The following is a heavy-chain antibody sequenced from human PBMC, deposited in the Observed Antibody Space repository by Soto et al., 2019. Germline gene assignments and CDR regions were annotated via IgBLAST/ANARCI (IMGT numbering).Heavy chain of an antibody. J-gene: IGHJ4*02. CDR2: MNPNSGNT. D-gene: IGHD3-10*01. CDR3: ARVRHYYGSGAFSY. V-gene: IGHV1-8*01. Sequence: ASVKVSCKASGYTFTSYDINWVRQATGQGLEWMGWMNPNSGNTGYAQKFQGRVTMTRNTSISTAYMELSSLRSEDTAVYYCARVRHYYGSGAFSYWGQGTLVTVSS. CDR1: GYTFTSYD.